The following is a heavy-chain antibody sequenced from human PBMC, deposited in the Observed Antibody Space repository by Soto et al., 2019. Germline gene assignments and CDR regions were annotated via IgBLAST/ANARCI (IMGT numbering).Heavy chain of an antibody. V-gene: IGHV4-59*08. J-gene: IGHJ3*02. CDR3: AKRYSGYDDAFDI. D-gene: IGHD5-12*01. CDR1: GGSISSYY. CDR2: IYYSGST. Sequence: SDTLSLTCTVSGGSISSYYWSWIRQPPGKGLEWITYIYYSGSTNYNPSLKSRVTISVDTSKNQFSLKLSSVTAADTAVYYCAKRYSGYDDAFDIWGQGTTVT.